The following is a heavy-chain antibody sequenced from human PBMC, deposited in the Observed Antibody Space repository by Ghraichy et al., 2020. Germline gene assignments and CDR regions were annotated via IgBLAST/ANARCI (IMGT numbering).Heavy chain of an antibody. J-gene: IGHJ4*02. D-gene: IGHD3-16*01. Sequence: ESLNISCAVHGRSFTGYYWSWIRQAPGKGLEWIGDINHNGGTNYNPSLKSRVSISIDTSKVHLSLRLTSATAADTAVYFCARGFGQLHYWGQGTPVTVSS. CDR2: INHNGGT. CDR3: ARGFGQLHY. V-gene: IGHV4-34*01. CDR1: GRSFTGYY.